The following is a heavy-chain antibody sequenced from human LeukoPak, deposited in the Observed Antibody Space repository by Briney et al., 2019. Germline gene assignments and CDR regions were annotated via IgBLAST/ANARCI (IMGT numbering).Heavy chain of an antibody. J-gene: IGHJ4*02. CDR3: ARDWGYYYDSSGYQLDY. CDR2: INPNSGGT. D-gene: IGHD3-22*01. V-gene: IGHV1-2*04. CDR1: GYTFTGYY. Sequence: GASVKVSCKASGYTFTGYYMHWVRQAPGQGLEWKGWINPNSGGTNYAQKFQGWVTMTRDTSISTAYMELSRLRSDDTAVYYCARDWGYYYDSSGYQLDYWGQGTLVTVSS.